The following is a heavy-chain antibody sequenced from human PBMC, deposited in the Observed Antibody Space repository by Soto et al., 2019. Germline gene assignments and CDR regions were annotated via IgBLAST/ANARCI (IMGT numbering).Heavy chain of an antibody. CDR2: IIPIFGTA. J-gene: IGHJ6*02. Sequence: QVQLVQSGAEVKKPGSSVKVSCKASGGTFSSYAISWVRQAPGQGLEWMGGIIPIFGTANYAHKFQGRVTINAGESTSTAYMELSSLRYADTDVYYGARGGGYSYGYYYGMDVWGQGTTLTVSS. V-gene: IGHV1-69*01. D-gene: IGHD5-18*01. CDR1: GGTFSSYA. CDR3: ARGGGYSYGYYYGMDV.